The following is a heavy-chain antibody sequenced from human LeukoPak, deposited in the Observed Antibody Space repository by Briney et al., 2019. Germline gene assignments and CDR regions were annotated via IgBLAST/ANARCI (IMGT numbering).Heavy chain of an antibody. D-gene: IGHD5-18*01. CDR1: GFTFSSYS. V-gene: IGHV3-33*08. CDR3: ARDLDTAMVVYYFDY. Sequence: PGGSLRLSCAASGFTFSSYSMNWVRQAPGKGLEWVAVIWYDGSNKYYADSVKGRFTISRDNSKNTLYLQMNSLRAEDTAVYYCARDLDTAMVVYYFDYWGQGTLVTVSS. CDR2: IWYDGSNK. J-gene: IGHJ4*02.